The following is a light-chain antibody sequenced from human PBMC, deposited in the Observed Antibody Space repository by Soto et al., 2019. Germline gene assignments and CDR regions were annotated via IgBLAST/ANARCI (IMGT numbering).Light chain of an antibody. CDR2: GAS. J-gene: IGKJ4*01. V-gene: IGKV3-20*01. CDR1: QSVSSH. Sequence: SPGTLSLSPGERATLSCRASQSVSSHLAWYQQRPGQAPRLLIYGASSRATGIPDRFSGSGSGTDFTLTISRLEPEDFALYYCQQYGNSPPLTFGGGTKVDIK. CDR3: QQYGNSPPLT.